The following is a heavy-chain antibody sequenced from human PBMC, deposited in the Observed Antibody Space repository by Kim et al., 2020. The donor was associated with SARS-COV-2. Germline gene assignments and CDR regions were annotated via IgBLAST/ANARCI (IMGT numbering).Heavy chain of an antibody. Sequence: GGSLRLSCAASGFTFSSYGMHWVRQAPGKGLEWVAVIWYDGSNKYYADSVKGRFTISRDNSKNTLYLQMNSLRAEDTAVYYCARGGIDYGSGSYGAFDIWGQGTMVTVSS. J-gene: IGHJ3*02. CDR2: IWYDGSNK. D-gene: IGHD3-10*01. CDR3: ARGGIDYGSGSYGAFDI. CDR1: GFTFSSYG. V-gene: IGHV3-33*01.